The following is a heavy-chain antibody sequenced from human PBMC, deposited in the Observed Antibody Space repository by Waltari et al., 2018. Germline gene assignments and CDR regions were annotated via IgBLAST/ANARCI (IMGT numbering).Heavy chain of an antibody. D-gene: IGHD3-16*01. J-gene: IGHJ4*02. CDR1: GFTFSSYS. Sequence: EVQLVESGGGLVKPGGSLRLSCAASGFTFSSYSMNWVRQAPGKGLEWVSSISSSSSYRYYADSVKGRFTISRDNAKNSRYLQMNSLRAEDTAVYYCARDNGMITFGPANDYWGQGTLVTVSS. CDR3: ARDNGMITFGPANDY. CDR2: ISSSSSYR. V-gene: IGHV3-21*01.